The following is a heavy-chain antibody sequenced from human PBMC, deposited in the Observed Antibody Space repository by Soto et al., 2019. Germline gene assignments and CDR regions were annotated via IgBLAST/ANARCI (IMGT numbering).Heavy chain of an antibody. CDR3: AKGLYYDFWSGVNYGMDV. V-gene: IGHV3-30*18. CDR2: ISYDGSNK. J-gene: IGHJ6*02. Sequence: GGSLRLSCAASGFTFSSYGMHLVRQAPGKGLEWVAVISYDGSNKYYADSVKGRFTISRDNSKNTLYLQMNSLRAEDTAVYYCAKGLYYDFWSGVNYGMDVWGQGTTVTVSS. CDR1: GFTFSSYG. D-gene: IGHD3-3*01.